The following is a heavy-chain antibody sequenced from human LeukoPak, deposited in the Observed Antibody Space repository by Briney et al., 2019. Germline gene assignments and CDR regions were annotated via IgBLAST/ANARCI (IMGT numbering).Heavy chain of an antibody. V-gene: IGHV3-23*01. D-gene: IGHD6-19*01. CDR1: GFTFSSYA. CDR3: AKDFSRALISGWRFDY. CDR2: ISGSGADT. J-gene: IGHJ4*02. Sequence: GGSLRLSCAASGFTFSSYAMSWVRQAPGKGLEWVSAISGSGADTYYADSVRGRFNISRDNSKNTLYLQMNSLTAEDTAVYYCAKDFSRALISGWRFDYWGQGTLVTVSS.